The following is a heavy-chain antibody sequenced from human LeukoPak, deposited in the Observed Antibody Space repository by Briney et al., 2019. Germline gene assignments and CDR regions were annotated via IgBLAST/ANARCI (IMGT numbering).Heavy chain of an antibody. CDR2: IYYAGST. CDR1: GGSISTSSYY. Sequence: PSETLSLTCTVSGGSISTSSYYWVLIRQPPGKGLEWIGSIYYAGSTHYNPSLKSRVTISVDTSKNQFSLKLSSVTAADTAVYYCARHGPYYYDSSGYYYPFDYWGQGTLVTVSS. J-gene: IGHJ4*02. D-gene: IGHD3-22*01. V-gene: IGHV4-39*01. CDR3: ARHGPYYYDSSGYYYPFDY.